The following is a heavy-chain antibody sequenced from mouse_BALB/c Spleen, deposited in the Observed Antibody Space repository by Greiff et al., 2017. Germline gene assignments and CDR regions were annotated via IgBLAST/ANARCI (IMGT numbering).Heavy chain of an antibody. D-gene: IGHD2-14*01. Sequence: EVKVEESGPGLVKPSQSLSLTCTVTGYSITSDYAWNWIRQFPGNKLEWMGYISYSGSTSYNPSLKSRISITRDTSKNQFFLQLNSVTTEDTATYYCAYRYDGWFAYWGQGTLVTVSA. J-gene: IGHJ3*01. CDR1: GYSITSDYA. V-gene: IGHV3-2*02. CDR2: ISYSGST. CDR3: AYRYDGWFAY.